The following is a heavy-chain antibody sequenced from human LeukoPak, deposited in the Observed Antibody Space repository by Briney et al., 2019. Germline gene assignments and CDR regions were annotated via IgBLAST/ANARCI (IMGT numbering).Heavy chain of an antibody. Sequence: PSETLSLTCTVSGGSISSYFWSWIRQPPGKGLEWIGNIYYSGSTNYNPSLKSRVTISVDTSKNQFSLKLSSVTAADTAVYYCARTQSQSGSYRYYFGYWGQGTLVTVSS. CDR1: GGSISSYF. CDR3: ARTQSQSGSYRYYFGY. D-gene: IGHD1-26*01. V-gene: IGHV4-59*01. CDR2: IYYSGST. J-gene: IGHJ4*02.